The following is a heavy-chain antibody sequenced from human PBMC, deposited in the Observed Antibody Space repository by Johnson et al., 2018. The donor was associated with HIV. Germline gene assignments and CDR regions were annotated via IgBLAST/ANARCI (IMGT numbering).Heavy chain of an antibody. V-gene: IGHV3-NL1*01. CDR2: IYSGGST. D-gene: IGHD6-6*01. CDR3: AKGHRWVNEYSSSSRDPSDAFDI. CDR1: GFTFSSYG. J-gene: IGHJ3*02. Sequence: VQLVESGGCVVQPGGSLRLSCAASGFTFSSYGMHWVRQAPGKGLEWVSVIYSGGSTYYADSVKGRFTISRDNSKNTLYLQMNSLRAEDTAVYYCAKGHRWVNEYSSSSRDPSDAFDIWGQGTMVTVSS.